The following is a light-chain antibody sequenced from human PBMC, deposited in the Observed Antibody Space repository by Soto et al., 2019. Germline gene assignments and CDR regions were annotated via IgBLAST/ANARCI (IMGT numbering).Light chain of an antibody. CDR3: QQRSNWPGT. Sequence: EIVLTQSPATLSLSPGERATLSCRASQSVSSYLAWYQQKPGQAPRLLIYDASNSATGIPARFSGSGSGTDFTLTISSLEPEDFAVYYCQQRSNWPGTFGPGTKVDIK. V-gene: IGKV3-11*01. CDR2: DAS. J-gene: IGKJ3*01. CDR1: QSVSSY.